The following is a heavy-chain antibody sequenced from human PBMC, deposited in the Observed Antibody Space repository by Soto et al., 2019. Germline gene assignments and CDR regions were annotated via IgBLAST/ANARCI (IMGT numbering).Heavy chain of an antibody. CDR2: IYYNGNT. D-gene: IGHD2-8*01. J-gene: IGHJ4*02. Sequence: SFTFTVSCGSIGIYNWNWIRQPPGKGLEWIGYIYYNGNTNYDPSLKSRVTMSVDTSKNQFSLKLRSMTAADTAVYYCARDNGYFDYWGQGALVTVS. CDR3: ARDNGYFDY. V-gene: IGHV4-59*12. CDR1: CGSIGIYN.